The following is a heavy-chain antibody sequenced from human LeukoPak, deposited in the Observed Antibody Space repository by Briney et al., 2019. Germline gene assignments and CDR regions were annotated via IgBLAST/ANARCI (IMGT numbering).Heavy chain of an antibody. J-gene: IGHJ3*02. CDR2: IYYSGST. CDR1: GGSISSSSYY. Sequence: PSETLSLTCTVSGGSISSSSYYWGWIRQPPGKGLEWIGSIYYSGSTYYNPSLKSRVTISVDTSKNQFSLKLSSVTAADTAVYYCARQEYYDSSGYPYFDAFDIWGQGTMVTVSS. D-gene: IGHD3-22*01. V-gene: IGHV4-39*01. CDR3: ARQEYYDSSGYPYFDAFDI.